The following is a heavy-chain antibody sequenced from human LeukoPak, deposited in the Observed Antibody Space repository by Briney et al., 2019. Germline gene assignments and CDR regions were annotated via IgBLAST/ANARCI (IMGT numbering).Heavy chain of an antibody. J-gene: IGHJ4*02. D-gene: IGHD3-10*01. V-gene: IGHV4-59*02. Sequence: PSETLSLTCTVSGGSVSSYYLSWIRQPPGKGLEWIGDIYYSGSTNYNPSLKSRVTISVDTSKNQFSLKLTSVTAADTAVYYCARGSRTTMVFSYWGQGTLVTVSS. CDR3: ARGSRTTMVFSY. CDR2: IYYSGST. CDR1: GGSVSSYY.